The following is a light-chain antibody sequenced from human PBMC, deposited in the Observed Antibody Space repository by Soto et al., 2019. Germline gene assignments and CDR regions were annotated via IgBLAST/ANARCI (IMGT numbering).Light chain of an antibody. J-gene: IGKJ2*01. CDR2: GAS. CDR3: QQYGSSPPYT. V-gene: IGKV3-20*01. CDR1: QSVSSSY. Sequence: EIVLTQSPGTLSLSPGERATLSCRASQSVSSSYLAWYQQKPGQAPRLLIYGASSRATGIPDRFNGSGSGTDVTLTISRLEHEDCAEYYCQQYGSSPPYTFGQGTKLEIK.